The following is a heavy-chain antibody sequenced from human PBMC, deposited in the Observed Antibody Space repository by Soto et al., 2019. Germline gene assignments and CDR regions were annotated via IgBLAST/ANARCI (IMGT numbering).Heavy chain of an antibody. D-gene: IGHD2-2*01. CDR3: ARGYCSSTSCYPDFTDGGDP. CDR1: GGSFSGYY. CDR2: INHSGST. Sequence: QVQLQQWGAGLLKPSETLSLTCAVYGGSFSGYYWSWIRQPPGKGLEWIGEINHSGSTNYNPSLKSRVTISVDTSKIQFSLKLSSVTAADTAVYYCARGYCSSTSCYPDFTDGGDPWGQGTLVTVSS. J-gene: IGHJ5*02. V-gene: IGHV4-34*01.